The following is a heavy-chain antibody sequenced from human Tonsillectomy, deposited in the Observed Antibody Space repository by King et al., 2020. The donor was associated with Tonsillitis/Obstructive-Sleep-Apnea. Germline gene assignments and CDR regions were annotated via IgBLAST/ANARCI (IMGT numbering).Heavy chain of an antibody. Sequence: VQLVESGGGLVKPGGSLRLSCAASGFTFSNAWMSWVRQAPGKGLEWVGRIKSKTDDGTTDYAAPVKGRFTISRDDSKNTLYLQIYSLKAEYTAVYYCTADRIKPVDVNYYDYMDVWGKGTTVTVAS. V-gene: IGHV3-15*01. J-gene: IGHJ6*03. CDR2: IKSKTDDGTT. D-gene: IGHD2/OR15-2a*01. CDR3: TADRIKPVDVNYYDYMDV. CDR1: GFTFSNAW.